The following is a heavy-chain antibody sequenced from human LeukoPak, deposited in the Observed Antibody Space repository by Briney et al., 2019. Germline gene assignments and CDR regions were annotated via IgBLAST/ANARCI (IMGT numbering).Heavy chain of an antibody. CDR3: ARDGIVVVPAARGYYYYYYGMDV. J-gene: IGHJ6*02. CDR1: GDSVSSNSAA. D-gene: IGHD2-2*01. Sequence: SQTLSLTCAISGDSVSSNSAAWNWIRQSPSRGLEWLGRTYYRSKWYNDYAVSVKSRITINPDTSKNQFSLQLNSVTPEDTAVYYCARDGIVVVPAARGYYYYYYGMDVWGQGTTATVSS. V-gene: IGHV6-1*01. CDR2: TYYRSKWYN.